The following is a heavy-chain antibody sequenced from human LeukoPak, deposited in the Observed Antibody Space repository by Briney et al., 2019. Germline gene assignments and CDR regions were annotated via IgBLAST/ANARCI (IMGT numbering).Heavy chain of an antibody. CDR2: IIPIFGTA. CDR3: ARETPYCTSTSCLGYFFDY. Sequence: SVKVSCKASGGTFSSYAISWVRQAPGQGLEWMGGIIPIFGTANYAQKFQGRVTITADESTSTAYMELSSLRSEDTAVYYCARETPYCTSTSCLGYFFDYWGQGTLVTVSS. V-gene: IGHV1-69*13. D-gene: IGHD2-2*01. J-gene: IGHJ4*02. CDR1: GGTFSSYA.